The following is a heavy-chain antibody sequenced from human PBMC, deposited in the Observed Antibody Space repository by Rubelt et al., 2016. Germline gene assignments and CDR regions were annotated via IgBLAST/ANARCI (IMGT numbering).Heavy chain of an antibody. J-gene: IGHJ6*02. CDR2: IYYSGST. CDR3: ARSITTCMDV. CDR1: GGSISSSSYY. D-gene: IGHD3-3*01. V-gene: IGHV4-39*07. Sequence: QLQLQESGPGLVKPSETLSLTCTVSGGSISSSSYYWGWIRQPPGKGLEWIGSIYYSGSTNYNPSLKIRVTISVDTSKNQFSLKLSSVNAADTAVYYCARSITTCMDVWGQGTTVTVSS.